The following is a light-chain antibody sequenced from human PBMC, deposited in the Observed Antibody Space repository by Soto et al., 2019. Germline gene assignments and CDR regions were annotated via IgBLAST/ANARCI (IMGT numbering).Light chain of an antibody. J-gene: IGLJ2*01. Sequence: QSALTQPASVSGSPGQSITISCTGTSSDVGFYNYVSWYQQHPGKVPKLMIYDVSNRPSGVSDRFSGSRSGNTASLTISGLQAGDEADYYCSSYTSSSTQVFGGGTQLTVL. CDR1: SSDVGFYNY. CDR2: DVS. CDR3: SSYTSSSTQV. V-gene: IGLV2-14*01.